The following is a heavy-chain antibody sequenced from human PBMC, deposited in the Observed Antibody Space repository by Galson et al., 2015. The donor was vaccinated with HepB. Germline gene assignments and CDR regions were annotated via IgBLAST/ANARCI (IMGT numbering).Heavy chain of an antibody. J-gene: IGHJ3*02. CDR2: INAGNGNT. CDR3: ARDHCSGGSCRHEPDAFDI. D-gene: IGHD2-15*01. V-gene: IGHV1-3*01. CDR1: GYTFTSYA. Sequence: SVKVSCKASGYTFTSYAMHWVRQAPGQRLEWMGWINAGNGNTKYSQKFQGRVTITRDTSASTAYMELSSLRSEDTAVYYCARDHCSGGSCRHEPDAFDIWGQGTMVTVSS.